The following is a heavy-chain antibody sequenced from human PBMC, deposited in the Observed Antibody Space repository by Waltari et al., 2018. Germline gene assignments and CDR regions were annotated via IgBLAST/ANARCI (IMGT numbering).Heavy chain of an antibody. V-gene: IGHV3-33*01. CDR1: VFTFSSYG. CDR2: ISSTGSNT. D-gene: IGHD3-16*02. J-gene: IGHJ3*01. CDR3: ARDIAFGGVIVMNEAFDF. Sequence: QLYLVESGGGVVQPGRSLRLSCAASVFTFSSYGMHWVRQPPGKGLQWVAGISSTGSNTYYADSVRGRFPISRDNSKNILYLQMNSLRAEDTAVYYCARDIAFGGVIVMNEAFDFRGRGTTVTVSP.